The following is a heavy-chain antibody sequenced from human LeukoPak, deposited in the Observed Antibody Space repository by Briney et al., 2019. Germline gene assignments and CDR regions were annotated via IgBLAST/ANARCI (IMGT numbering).Heavy chain of an antibody. Sequence: GGSLRLSCAASGFTFNNAWMSWVRQAPGKGLEWVGRIKSKTDGGTTDYAAPVKGRFTISRDDSKNTLFLQMNSLKTGDTAVYYCTTPFPRYYDSSGYCHWAQGTLVTVSS. V-gene: IGHV3-15*01. J-gene: IGHJ4*02. CDR1: GFTFNNAW. CDR3: TTPFPRYYDSSGYCH. D-gene: IGHD3-22*01. CDR2: IKSKTDGGTT.